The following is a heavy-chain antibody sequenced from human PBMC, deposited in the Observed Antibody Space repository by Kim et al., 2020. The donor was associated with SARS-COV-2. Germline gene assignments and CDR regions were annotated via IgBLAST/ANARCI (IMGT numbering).Heavy chain of an antibody. V-gene: IGHV1-69*13. J-gene: IGHJ4*02. D-gene: IGHD4-17*01. CDR2: IIPIFGTA. CDR3: ARSMTTVNYFDY. CDR1: GGTFSSYA. Sequence: SVKVSCKASGGTFSSYAISWVRQAPGQGLEWMGGIIPIFGTANYAQKFQGRVTITADESTSTAYTELSSLRSEDTAVYYCARSMTTVNYFDYWGQGTLVTVSS.